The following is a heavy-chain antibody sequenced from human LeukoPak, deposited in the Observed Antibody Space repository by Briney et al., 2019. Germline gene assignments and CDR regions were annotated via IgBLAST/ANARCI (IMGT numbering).Heavy chain of an antibody. Sequence: GGSLRLSCAASGFIFSKAWMNWVRRAPGKGLEWVGRIRSKTDGGTPDYAAPVKGRFSISRDDSKNMVWLQMNSLKSEDTAVYYCVTEPRLAKSPFDYWGQGTLVTVSS. CDR3: VTEPRLAKSPFDY. CDR1: GFIFSKAW. J-gene: IGHJ4*02. D-gene: IGHD4/OR15-4a*01. CDR2: IRSKTDGGTP. V-gene: IGHV3-15*01.